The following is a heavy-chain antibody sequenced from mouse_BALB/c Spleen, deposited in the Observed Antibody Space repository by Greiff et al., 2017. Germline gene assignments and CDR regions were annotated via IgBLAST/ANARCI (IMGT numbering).Heavy chain of an antibody. Sequence: EGHLGESGGGLVQPGGSLNLSCAASGFTFSGYAMSWVRQSPERGLEWVAEISSGGGYTYYPDTVTGRFTISRDNAKNTLYLEMSSLRSEDTAMYYCARENGYYSYWYFDVWGAGTTVTVSS. CDR2: ISSGGGYT. D-gene: IGHD2-3*01. V-gene: IGHV5-9-4*01. J-gene: IGHJ1*01. CDR3: ARENGYYSYWYFDV. CDR1: GFTFSGYA.